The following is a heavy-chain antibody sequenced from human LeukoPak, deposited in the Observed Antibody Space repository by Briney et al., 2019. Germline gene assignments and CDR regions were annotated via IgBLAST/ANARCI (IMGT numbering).Heavy chain of an antibody. CDR2: IYYSGRT. V-gene: IGHV4-59*01. CDR3: ARDFRGSVDAFDI. CDR1: GGSISDYY. Sequence: SETLSLTCTVSGGSISDYYWNWMRQPPGKGLEWIGYIYYSGRTNYNPSLKSRVSISVDTSKNQFSLKLSSVTAADTAVYYCARDFRGSVDAFDIWSQGTMVAVSS. J-gene: IGHJ3*02.